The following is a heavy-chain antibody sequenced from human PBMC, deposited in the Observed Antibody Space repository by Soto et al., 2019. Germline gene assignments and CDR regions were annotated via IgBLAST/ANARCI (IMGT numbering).Heavy chain of an antibody. Sequence: EVQLLESGGGLVQPGGSLRLSCAASGFTFRSYAMSWVRQAPGKGLEWVSVIADSRDRTYYADSVKGRFTISGDKSKNTLYLQMHSLRAEDTATYCGAKGSDWGQGTRVTVSS. CDR2: IADSRDRT. J-gene: IGHJ4*02. CDR1: GFTFRSYA. D-gene: IGHD2-15*01. CDR3: AKGSD. V-gene: IGHV3-23*01.